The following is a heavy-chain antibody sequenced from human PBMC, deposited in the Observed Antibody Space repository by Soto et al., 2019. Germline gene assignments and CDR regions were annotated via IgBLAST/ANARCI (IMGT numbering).Heavy chain of an antibody. D-gene: IGHD2-15*01. V-gene: IGHV4-34*01. CDR2: INHSGST. J-gene: IGHJ6*02. CDR3: ARVPRGLGYCSGGSCYFGVRDYYYYGMDV. CDR1: GGSFSGYY. Sequence: SETLSLTCAVYGGSFSGYYCSWIRQPPGKGLEWIGEINHSGSTNYNPSLKSRVTISVDTSKNQFSLKLSSVTAADTAVYYCARVPRGLGYCSGGSCYFGVRDYYYYGMDVWGQGTTVTVSS.